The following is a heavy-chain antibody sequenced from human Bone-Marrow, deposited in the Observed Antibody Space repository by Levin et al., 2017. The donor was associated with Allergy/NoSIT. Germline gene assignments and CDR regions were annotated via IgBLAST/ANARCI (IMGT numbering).Heavy chain of an antibody. CDR3: ARGMDSSGYYYEDYYYYGMDV. CDR1: GFTFSSYA. V-gene: IGHV3-30*04. D-gene: IGHD3-22*01. J-gene: IGHJ6*02. CDR2: ISYDGSNK. Sequence: GGSLRLSCAASGFTFSSYAMHWVRQAPGKGLEWVAVISYDGSNKYYADSVKGRFTISRDNSKNTLYLQMNSLRAEDTAVYYCARGMDSSGYYYEDYYYYGMDVWGQGTTVTVSS.